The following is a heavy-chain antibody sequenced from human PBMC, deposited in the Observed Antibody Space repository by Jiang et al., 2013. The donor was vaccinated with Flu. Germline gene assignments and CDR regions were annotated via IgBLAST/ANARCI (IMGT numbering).Heavy chain of an antibody. J-gene: IGHJ6*01. CDR1: GFSLSTSGMC. Sequence: KPTQTLTLTCTFSGFSLSTSGMCVSWIRQPPGKALEWLALIDWDDDKYYSTSLKTRLTISKDTSKNQVVLTMTNMDPVDTATYYCARIRAYDFWSGYPDYYYYYGMDVSGQGTTVTVSS. CDR3: ARIRAYDFWSGYPDYYYYYGMDV. V-gene: IGHV2-70*01. D-gene: IGHD3-3*01. CDR2: IDWDDDK.